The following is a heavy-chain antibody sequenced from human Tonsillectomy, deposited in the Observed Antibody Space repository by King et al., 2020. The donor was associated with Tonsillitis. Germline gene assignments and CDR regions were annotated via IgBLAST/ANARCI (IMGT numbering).Heavy chain of an antibody. J-gene: IGHJ4*02. CDR2: INPGNGNT. Sequence: QLVQSGAEVEKPGASVKISCKASGYTFTSYAIHWVRQAPGQGLEWMGWINPGNGNTECSQNFQGRVSIIRDTSASTVYMELSRLRSEDTAVYYCARDGSGLVWFGVDFWGQGTLVTVSS. CDR3: ARDGSGLVWFGVDF. CDR1: GYTFTSYA. V-gene: IGHV1-3*01. D-gene: IGHD3-10*01.